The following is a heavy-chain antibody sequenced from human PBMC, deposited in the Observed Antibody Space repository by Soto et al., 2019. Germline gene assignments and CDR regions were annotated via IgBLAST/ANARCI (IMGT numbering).Heavy chain of an antibody. CDR3: ARRHGYNYDY. D-gene: IGHD5-12*01. Sequence: QVQLVESGGGVVQPGSSLRLSCAASGFSFSSYDMHWVRQAPGKGLEWVALIWYDGSDKNYVDSVKGRFTISRDNSKSTLYLQMNSLRVEDTAVYYCARRHGYNYDYWGQGTLVTVSS. J-gene: IGHJ4*02. V-gene: IGHV3-33*01. CDR1: GFSFSSYD. CDR2: IWYDGSDK.